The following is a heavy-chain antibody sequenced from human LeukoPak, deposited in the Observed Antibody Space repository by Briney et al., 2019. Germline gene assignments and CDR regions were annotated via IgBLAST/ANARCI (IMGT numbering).Heavy chain of an antibody. J-gene: IGHJ6*02. V-gene: IGHV3-30-3*01. CDR2: ISYDGSNK. CDR1: GFTFSSYA. Sequence: GGSLRLSCAASGFTFSSYAMHWVRQAPGKGLEWVAVISYDGSNKYYADSVKGRFTTSRDNSKNTLYLQMNSLRAEDTAVCYCARGVAAAGTAYYYYYGMDVWGQGTTVTVSS. CDR3: ARGVAAAGTAYYYYYGMDV. D-gene: IGHD6-13*01.